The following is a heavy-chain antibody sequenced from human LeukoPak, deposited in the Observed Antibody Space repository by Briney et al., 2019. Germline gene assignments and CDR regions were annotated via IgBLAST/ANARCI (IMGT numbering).Heavy chain of an antibody. V-gene: IGHV3-33*06. D-gene: IGHD2-21*02. J-gene: IGHJ6*03. CDR3: AKDGDSGTAYYYYYMDV. CDR1: GFTFSAYG. CDR2: IWYDGSNK. Sequence: GGSLRLSCAASGFTFSAYGMHWVRQAPGEGLEWVAVIWYDGSNKYYADSVRGRFTISRDSSKNTLYLEMNRLRAEDTVVYYCAKDGDSGTAYYYYYMDVWGKGTTVTVSS.